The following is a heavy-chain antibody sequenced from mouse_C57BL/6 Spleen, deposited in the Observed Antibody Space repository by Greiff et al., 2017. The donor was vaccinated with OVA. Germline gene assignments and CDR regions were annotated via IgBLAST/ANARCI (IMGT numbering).Heavy chain of an antibody. Sequence: EVQLVESGAELVRPGSSVKMSCKTSGYTFTSYGLNWVKQRPGPGLEWLGYIYIGNGYTEYNEKFNGKDTRTSYTSSSTAYMQLSSLTSDDSAIYFCARSGTAQATWFAYWGQGTLVTVSA. CDR3: ARSGTAQATWFAY. CDR2: IYIGNGYT. D-gene: IGHD3-2*02. V-gene: IGHV1-58*01. J-gene: IGHJ3*01. CDR1: GYTFTSYG.